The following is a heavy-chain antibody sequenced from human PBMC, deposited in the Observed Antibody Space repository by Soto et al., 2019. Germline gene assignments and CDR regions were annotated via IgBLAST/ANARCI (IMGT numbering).Heavy chain of an antibody. Sequence: QVQLVESGGGVVQPGRSLRLSCAASGFTFSSYAMHWVRQAPGKGLEWVAVISYDGSNKYYADSVKGRFTISRDNSKNTLYLQMNSLRAEDTAVYYCANTLLWCGELEAYYYYGMDVWGQGTTVTVSS. J-gene: IGHJ6*02. D-gene: IGHD3-10*01. V-gene: IGHV3-30-3*01. CDR1: GFTFSSYA. CDR3: ANTLLWCGELEAYYYYGMDV. CDR2: ISYDGSNK.